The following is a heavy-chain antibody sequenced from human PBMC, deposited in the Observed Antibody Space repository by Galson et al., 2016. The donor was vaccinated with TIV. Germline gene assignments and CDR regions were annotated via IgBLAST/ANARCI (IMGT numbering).Heavy chain of an antibody. CDR1: GYTFTSYG. CDR2: ISAYNGNT. CDR3: ARGHRIRNDFWGGYLVSPTDY. Sequence: KVSCKASGYTFTSYGISWVRQAPGQGLEWMGWISAYNGNTNYAQKFQGRVTMTTDTSTSTAYMELRSLGSDDTAVYYCARGHRIRNDFWGGYLVSPTDYWGQGTLVTVSS. V-gene: IGHV1-18*04. D-gene: IGHD3-3*01. J-gene: IGHJ4*02.